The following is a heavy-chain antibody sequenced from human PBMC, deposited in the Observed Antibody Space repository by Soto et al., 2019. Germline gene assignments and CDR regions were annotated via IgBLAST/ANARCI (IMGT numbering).Heavy chain of an antibody. Sequence: QLQLQESGPGLVKPSETLSLTCTVSGGSISSSSYYWGWIRQPPGKGLEWIGSIYYSGSTYYNPSLKSRVTISVDTSKNQFSLKLSSVTAADTAVYYCARHATHSSSWVDHWGQGTLVTVSS. D-gene: IGHD6-13*01. J-gene: IGHJ4*02. V-gene: IGHV4-39*01. CDR3: ARHATHSSSWVDH. CDR2: IYYSGST. CDR1: GGSISSSSYY.